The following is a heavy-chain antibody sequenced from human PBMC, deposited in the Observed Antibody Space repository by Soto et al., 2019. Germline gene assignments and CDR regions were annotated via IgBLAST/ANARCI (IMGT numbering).Heavy chain of an antibody. V-gene: IGHV1-69*04. CDR1: GGTFSSYT. Sequence: GASVKVSCKASGGTFSSYTISWVRQAPGQGLEWMGRIIPILGIANYAQKFQGRVTITADKSTSTAYMELSSLRSEDTAVYYCARDIGYCSGGSCGERSLQHWGQGTLVTVSS. CDR2: IIPILGIA. D-gene: IGHD2-15*01. J-gene: IGHJ1*01. CDR3: ARDIGYCSGGSCGERSLQH.